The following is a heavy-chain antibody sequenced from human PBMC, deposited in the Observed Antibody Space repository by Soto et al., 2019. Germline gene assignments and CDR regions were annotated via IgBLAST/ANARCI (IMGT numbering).Heavy chain of an antibody. Sequence: AASVKVSCKASGYTFTNYGISWVRQAPGQGLEWMGWISAYNGNTNYAQKFQGRVTMTTDTSTSTAYMELRSLRSDDTAVYYCARVPGYYDSSGYWWFDPWGQGTLVTVSS. J-gene: IGHJ5*02. CDR1: GYTFTNYG. V-gene: IGHV1-18*04. CDR3: ARVPGYYDSSGYWWFDP. CDR2: ISAYNGNT. D-gene: IGHD3-22*01.